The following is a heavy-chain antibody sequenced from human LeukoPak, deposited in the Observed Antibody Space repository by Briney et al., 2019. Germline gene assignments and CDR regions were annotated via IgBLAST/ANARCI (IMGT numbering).Heavy chain of an antibody. CDR3: ARPLQLERRRAVDAFDI. V-gene: IGHV1-2*02. Sequence: GASVKVSCKASGYTFTSYDINWVRQATGQGLEWMGWINPNSGGTNYAQKFQGRVTMTRDTSISTAYMELSRLRSDDTAVYYCARPLQLERRRAVDAFDIWGQGAMVTVSS. CDR2: INPNSGGT. J-gene: IGHJ3*02. D-gene: IGHD1-1*01. CDR1: GYTFTSYD.